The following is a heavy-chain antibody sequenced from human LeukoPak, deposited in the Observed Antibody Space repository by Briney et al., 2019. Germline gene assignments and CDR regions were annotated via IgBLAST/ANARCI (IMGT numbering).Heavy chain of an antibody. CDR2: ISTSGTT. V-gene: IGHV4-4*07. CDR3: AKEGRGSTPGY. Sequence: SETLSLTRTVSGGSLSSYYWSWIRQPAGKGLEWIGRISTSGTTNYNPSLKSRVTMSVDTSKNQFSLRLSSVTAADTAVHYCAKEGRGSTPGYWGQGILVTVSS. D-gene: IGHD2-15*01. J-gene: IGHJ4*02. CDR1: GGSLSSYY.